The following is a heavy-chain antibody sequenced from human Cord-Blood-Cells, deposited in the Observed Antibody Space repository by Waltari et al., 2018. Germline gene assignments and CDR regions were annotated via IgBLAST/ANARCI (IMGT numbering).Heavy chain of an antibody. CDR3: ARGKNWAFDY. V-gene: IGHV4-30-4*01. D-gene: IGHD7-27*01. J-gene: IGHJ4*02. CDR2: IYYSGST. CDR1: GGSTSSGDSY. Sequence: QVQLQESGPGLVKPSQTLSLTCPLSGGSTSSGDSYCSWITQPPGKGLEWIGCIYYSGSTDYNPSLKSRVTIAVDTSKNQVSLKLSSVTAADTAVYYCARGKNWAFDYWGQGTLVTVSS.